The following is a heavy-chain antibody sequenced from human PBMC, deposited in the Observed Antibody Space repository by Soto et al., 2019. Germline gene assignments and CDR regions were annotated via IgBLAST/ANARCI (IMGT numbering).Heavy chain of an antibody. CDR3: AKDLRYYRSGPSGWFDS. J-gene: IGHJ5*01. CDR1: GFTFRHYA. D-gene: IGHD3-10*01. V-gene: IGHV3-23*01. CDR2: ISDSGGTT. Sequence: PGGSLRLSXVASGFTFRHYAMSWVRQAPRKGLQWVSGISDSGGTTYYTDSVKGRFTISRDNSKNSLYLQMNSLRAEDTAIYYCAKDLRYYRSGPSGWFDSWGQGTQVTVSS.